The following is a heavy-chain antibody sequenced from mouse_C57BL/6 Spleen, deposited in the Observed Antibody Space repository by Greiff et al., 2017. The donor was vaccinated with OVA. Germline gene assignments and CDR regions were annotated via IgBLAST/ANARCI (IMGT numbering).Heavy chain of an antibody. Sequence: QVQLKQPGAELVKPGASVKLSCKASGYTFTSYWMQWVKQRPGQGLEWIGEIDPSDSYTNYNQKFKGKATLTVDTSSSTAYMQLSSLTSEDSAVYYCAKDLSFAYWGQGTLVTVSA. J-gene: IGHJ3*01. CDR1: GYTFTSYW. CDR2: IDPSDSYT. V-gene: IGHV1-50*01. CDR3: AKDLSFAY.